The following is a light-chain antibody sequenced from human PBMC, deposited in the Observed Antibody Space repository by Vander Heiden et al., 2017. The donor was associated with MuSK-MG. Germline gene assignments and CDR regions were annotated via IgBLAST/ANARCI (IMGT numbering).Light chain of an antibody. V-gene: IGLV6-57*01. Sequence: NFMLTQPHSVSESQGKTVTISCTRSSGSSASNYVQWYQQRPGSSPTTVIYDDNQRPSGVPDRFSGSIDSSSNSASLTISGLKTEDEADYYCQSYDSSNVVFGGGTKLTVL. CDR1: SGSSASNY. J-gene: IGLJ2*01. CDR2: DDN. CDR3: QSYDSSNVV.